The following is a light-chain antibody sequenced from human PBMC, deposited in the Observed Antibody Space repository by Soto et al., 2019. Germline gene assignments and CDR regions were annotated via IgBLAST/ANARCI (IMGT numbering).Light chain of an antibody. CDR1: QSVSSK. J-gene: IGKJ5*01. CDR2: GPS. Sequence: EILMTEATITLSXXRGQGATLXXPXSQSVSSKLAWYQQKPRQAPRVLIYGPSTGASCIPGSFSCHPSRAEFTLTIRTLHCKDSAVCYCQHYNNLPPISFGQGTRLDI. V-gene: IGKV3-15*01. CDR3: QHYNNLPPIS.